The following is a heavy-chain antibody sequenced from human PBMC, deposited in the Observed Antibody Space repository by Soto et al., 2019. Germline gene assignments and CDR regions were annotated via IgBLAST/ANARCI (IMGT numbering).Heavy chain of an antibody. V-gene: IGHV3-64*01. CDR1: GFTFNSYA. Sequence: HPGGSLRLSCAASGFTFNSYAMHWVRQAPGKGLEYVSAISSNGGSTYYANSVKGRFTISRDNSKNTLYLQMGSLRAEDMAVYYCARYHFYDSSGYYRPQFDYCGQGT. D-gene: IGHD3-22*01. CDR2: ISSNGGST. CDR3: ARYHFYDSSGYYRPQFDY. J-gene: IGHJ4*02.